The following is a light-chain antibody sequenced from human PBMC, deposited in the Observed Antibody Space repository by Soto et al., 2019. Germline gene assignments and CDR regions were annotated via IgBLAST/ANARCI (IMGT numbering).Light chain of an antibody. CDR1: SSDVGKYSY. CDR2: EVS. V-gene: IGLV2-14*01. J-gene: IGLJ3*02. CDR3: SSFTTSSTWV. Sequence: QSALTQPASVSGSPEQSIAISCTGTSSDVGKYSYVSWFQQYPGNAPKLMIYEVSNRPSGVSNRFSGSKSGNTASLTISGLQGEDEADYYCSSFTTSSTWVFGGGTKVTVL.